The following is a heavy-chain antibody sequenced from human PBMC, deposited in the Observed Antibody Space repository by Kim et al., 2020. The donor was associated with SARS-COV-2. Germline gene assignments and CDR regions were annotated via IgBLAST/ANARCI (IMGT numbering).Heavy chain of an antibody. Sequence: GGSLRLSCAASGFTFDHYAMHWVRQVPGKGLEWVSGMSWSGKNLGYADSVKGRFTISRDNTRNSLYLEMISLRPEDTALYYCAKNMGSATTGAYYYTYFGMDVWGRGTTVTVSS. D-gene: IGHD2-8*02. CDR3: AKNMGSATTGAYYYTYFGMDV. V-gene: IGHV3-9*01. CDR2: MSWSGKNL. CDR1: GFTFDHYA. J-gene: IGHJ6*02.